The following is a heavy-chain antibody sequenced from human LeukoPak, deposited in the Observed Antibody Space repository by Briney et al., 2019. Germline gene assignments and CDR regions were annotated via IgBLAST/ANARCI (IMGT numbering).Heavy chain of an antibody. CDR3: ARDSGYSAFDY. CDR1: GYSIGSGYH. D-gene: IGHD4-11*01. Sequence: SETLSLTCGVSGYSIGSGYHWGWIRQPPGKGLEWIATISHSGTTYYSPSLKSRVTISIDTSKNQFSLKLNSVTAADTAVYYCARDSGYSAFDYWGQGTLVTVSS. V-gene: IGHV4-38-2*02. J-gene: IGHJ4*02. CDR2: ISHSGTT.